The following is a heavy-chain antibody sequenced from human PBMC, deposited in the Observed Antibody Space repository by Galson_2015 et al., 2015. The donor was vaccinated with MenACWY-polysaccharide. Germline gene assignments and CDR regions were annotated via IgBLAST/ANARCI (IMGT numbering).Heavy chain of an antibody. J-gene: IGHJ6*02. V-gene: IGHV3-30-3*01. D-gene: IGHD2-2*01. CDR1: GFTSSSYA. CDR2: ISYDESNK. Sequence: SLRLSCAASGFTSSSYAMHWVRQAPGKGLEWVAIISYDESNKYYSDSVKGRFTISRDNSENTLYLQMNSLRAENTAVYYCARTYCDRTTCYGLDVWGQGTTVTVSS. CDR3: ARTYCDRTTCYGLDV.